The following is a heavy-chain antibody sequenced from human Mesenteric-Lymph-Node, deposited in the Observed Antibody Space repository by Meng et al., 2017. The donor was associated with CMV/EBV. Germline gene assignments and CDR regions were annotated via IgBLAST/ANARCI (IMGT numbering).Heavy chain of an antibody. CDR1: GFTFSSYW. D-gene: IGHD2-21*01. J-gene: IGHJ6*02. V-gene: IGHV3-7*01. CDR3: ARDCGGDCYSYYYYYGMDV. CDR2: IKQDGSEK. Sequence: GGSLRLSCAASGFTFSSYWMSWVRQAPGKGLEWVANIKQDGSEKYYVDSVKGRFTVSRDNAENSLYLQMNSLRAEDTAVYYCARDCGGDCYSYYYYYGMDVWGQGTTVTVSS.